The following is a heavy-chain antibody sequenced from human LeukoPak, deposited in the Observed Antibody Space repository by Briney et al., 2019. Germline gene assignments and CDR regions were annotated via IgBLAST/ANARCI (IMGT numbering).Heavy chain of an antibody. V-gene: IGHV3-23*01. CDR2: ISPSSGT. CDR1: GFTFSSYA. CDR3: ARPQSSSGYYWPFDD. D-gene: IGHD3-22*01. Sequence: QSGGSLRLSCAASGFTFSSYAMSWVRQAPGKGLEWVSAISPSSGTFYADSVKGRFTISRDNSKNTLYLQMNSLRAEDTAVYYCARPQSSSGYYWPFDDWGQGTLVTVSS. J-gene: IGHJ4*02.